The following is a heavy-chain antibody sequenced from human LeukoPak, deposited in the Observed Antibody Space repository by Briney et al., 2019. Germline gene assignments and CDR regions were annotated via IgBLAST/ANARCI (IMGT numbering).Heavy chain of an antibody. V-gene: IGHV3-30*18. J-gene: IGHJ4*02. CDR1: GFTFSSYD. CDR3: AKGPKGKGTAPVGYFDY. D-gene: IGHD1-1*01. Sequence: PGGSLRLSCAASGFTFSSYDMHWVRQAPGKGLQWVAIISYDGSNKYYADSVKGRFTISRDNSKNTLYLQMNSLRAEDTAVYYCAKGPKGKGTAPVGYFDYWGQGTLVTVSS. CDR2: ISYDGSNK.